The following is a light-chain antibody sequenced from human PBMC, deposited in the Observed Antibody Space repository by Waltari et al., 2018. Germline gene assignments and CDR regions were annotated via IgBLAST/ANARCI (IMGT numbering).Light chain of an antibody. CDR1: QSVSSY. CDR2: DAS. J-gene: IGKJ5*01. CDR3: QRRSNWPPPIT. Sequence: EIVLTQSPATLSLSPGERATLPCRASQSVSSYLAWYQQKPGQAPRLLIYDASNRATGIPARFSGRGSGTDFTLTISSLEPEDFAVYYCQRRSNWPPPITFGQGTRLEIK. V-gene: IGKV3-11*01.